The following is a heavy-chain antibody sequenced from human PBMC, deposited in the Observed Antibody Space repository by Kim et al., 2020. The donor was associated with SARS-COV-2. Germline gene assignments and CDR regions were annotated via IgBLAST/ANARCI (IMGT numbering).Heavy chain of an antibody. CDR2: INAGNGNT. CDR3: ARESRYGGNPGWFDP. D-gene: IGHD4-17*01. Sequence: ASVKVSCKASGYTFTSYAMHWVRQAPGQRLEWMGWINAGNGNTKYSQKFQGRVTITRDTSASTAYMELSSLRSEDTAVYYCARESRYGGNPGWFDPWGQGTLVTVSS. CDR1: GYTFTSYA. J-gene: IGHJ5*02. V-gene: IGHV1-3*01.